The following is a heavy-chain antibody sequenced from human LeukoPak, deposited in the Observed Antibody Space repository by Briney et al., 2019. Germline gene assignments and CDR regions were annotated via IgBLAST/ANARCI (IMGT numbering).Heavy chain of an antibody. V-gene: IGHV6-1*01. CDR2: TYYRPKWYN. Sequence: SQTLSLTCAISGDSVSSNSAAWNWIRHSPSRGLEWRGRTYYRPKWYNDYAVSVKSRITINPDTSKNQFSLQLNSVTPEDTAVYYCARDGEWELYNWFDPWGQGTLVTVSS. CDR3: ARDGEWELYNWFDP. CDR1: GDSVSSNSAA. D-gene: IGHD1-26*01. J-gene: IGHJ5*02.